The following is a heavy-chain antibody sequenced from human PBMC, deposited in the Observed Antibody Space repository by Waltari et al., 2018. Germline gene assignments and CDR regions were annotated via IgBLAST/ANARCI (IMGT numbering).Heavy chain of an antibody. J-gene: IGHJ4*02. V-gene: IGHV4-34*01. CDR2: SNNSGST. Sequence: QVQLQQWGAGLLKPSETLSLTCAVYGGSFSGYYWSWIRQPPGKGRDLIGDSNNSGSTNYNPSLTSRVTISVDTFKNQFSLKLGSVTAAYTAVYYCAGLDGYSYGAYWGQGTLVTVSS. CDR1: GGSFSGYY. CDR3: AGLDGYSYGAY. D-gene: IGHD5-18*01.